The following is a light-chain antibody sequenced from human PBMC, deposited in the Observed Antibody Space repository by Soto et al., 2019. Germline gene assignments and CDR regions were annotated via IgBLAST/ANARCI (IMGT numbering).Light chain of an antibody. CDR3: SSFAGSNNFPYV. CDR1: SSDVGAYDY. J-gene: IGLJ1*01. CDR2: EIN. V-gene: IGLV2-8*01. Sequence: LTQSPSASGSPGQSVTISCTGTSSDVGAYDYVSWCQQHPGKAPKLMVYEINKRPSGVPDRFSGSKSGNTASLTVSGLQAEDEADYYCSSFAGSNNFPYVFGTGTKVTVL.